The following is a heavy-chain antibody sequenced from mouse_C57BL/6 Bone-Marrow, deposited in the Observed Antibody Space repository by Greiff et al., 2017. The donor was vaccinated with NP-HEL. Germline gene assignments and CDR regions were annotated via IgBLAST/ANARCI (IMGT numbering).Heavy chain of an antibody. J-gene: IGHJ1*03. Sequence: EVQLVESGGGLVQPKGSLKLSCAASGFSFNTYAMNWVRQAPGKGLEWVARIRSKSNNYATYYADSVKDRFTISRDDSESMLYLQMNNLKTEDTAMYYCVRLTTVGGDWYFDVWGTGTTVTVSS. CDR2: IRSKSNNYAT. D-gene: IGHD1-1*01. CDR1: GFSFNTYA. V-gene: IGHV10-1*01. CDR3: VRLTTVGGDWYFDV.